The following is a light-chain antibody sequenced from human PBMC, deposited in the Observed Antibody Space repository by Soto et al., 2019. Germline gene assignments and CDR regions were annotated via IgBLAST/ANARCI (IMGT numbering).Light chain of an antibody. CDR3: CSYAGNSEV. V-gene: IGLV2-23*02. CDR2: EVT. J-gene: IGLJ1*01. CDR1: SGDVGGYNL. Sequence: QPVLTQPASVSGSPGQSSTITCTGTSGDVGGYNLVSWYQQHPGKAPKLMIYEVTERPSGVSNRFSGSKSGNTASLTISGLQPDDEADYYCCSYAGNSEVFGTGTKVTVL.